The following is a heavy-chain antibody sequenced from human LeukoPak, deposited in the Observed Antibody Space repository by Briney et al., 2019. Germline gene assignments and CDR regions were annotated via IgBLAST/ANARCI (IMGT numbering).Heavy chain of an antibody. D-gene: IGHD5-24*01. V-gene: IGHV1-69*13. CDR1: GYTFTSYA. CDR2: IIPIFGTA. Sequence: ASVKVSCKASGYTFTSYAISWVRQAPGQGLEWMGGIIPIFGTANYAQKFQGRVTITADESTSTAYMELSSLRSEDTAVYYCARAWDTEMATISPFFNWGQGTLVTVSS. J-gene: IGHJ4*02. CDR3: ARAWDTEMATISPFFN.